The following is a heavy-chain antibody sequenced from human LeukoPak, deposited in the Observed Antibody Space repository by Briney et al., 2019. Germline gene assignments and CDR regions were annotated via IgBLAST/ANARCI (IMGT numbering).Heavy chain of an antibody. V-gene: IGHV3-30*02. Sequence: GGSLRLSCAASGFTFSSYGMHWVRQAPGKGLEWVAVIWYDGTNKYYVDSVKGRFTISRDNSKNTLYLQMNSLRAEDTAVYYCAKASVYVYYGMDVWGQGTTVTVSS. CDR1: GFTFSSYG. CDR2: IWYDGTNK. D-gene: IGHD3-16*02. CDR3: AKASVYVYYGMDV. J-gene: IGHJ6*02.